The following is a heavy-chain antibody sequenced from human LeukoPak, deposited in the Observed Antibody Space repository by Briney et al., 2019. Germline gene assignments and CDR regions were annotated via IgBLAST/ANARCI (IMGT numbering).Heavy chain of an antibody. D-gene: IGHD2-15*01. V-gene: IGHV3-21*01. CDR2: MSGSSTYI. CDR1: GFAFSLYW. Sequence: GGSLRLSCAASGFAFSLYWMTWVRQAPGKWLEWISSMSGSSTYIYYGDSVRGRFTISRDNAKNSLHLQMNSLRADDAGVYYCAREGGNYFYMGVWGIGTTVTISS. CDR3: AREGGNYFYMGV. J-gene: IGHJ6*03.